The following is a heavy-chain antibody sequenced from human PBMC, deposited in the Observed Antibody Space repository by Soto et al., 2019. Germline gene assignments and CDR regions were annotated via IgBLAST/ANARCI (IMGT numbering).Heavy chain of an antibody. D-gene: IGHD6-19*01. CDR2: IGTSGKTI. CDR3: TRDSSGWPGY. V-gene: IGHV3-48*03. Sequence: GGSLRLSCAVSGFTFSSYEMNWVRQAPGRGLEWVSYIGTSGKTIYYADSVRGRFTISRDNAKNSLYLQMNSLRAEDTAVYYCTRDSSGWPGYWGQGTLVTVSS. J-gene: IGHJ4*02. CDR1: GFTFSSYE.